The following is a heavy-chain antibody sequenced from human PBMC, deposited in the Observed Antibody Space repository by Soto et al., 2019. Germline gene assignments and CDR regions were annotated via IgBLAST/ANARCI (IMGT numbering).Heavy chain of an antibody. CDR3: ARGPAFGVVRWFDP. V-gene: IGHV3-21*01. CDR2: ISSSSSYI. J-gene: IGHJ5*02. CDR1: GFTFSSYS. D-gene: IGHD3-3*01. Sequence: GGSLRLSCAASGFTFSSYSMNWVRQAPGKGLEWVSSISSSSSYIYYADSVKGRFTISRDNAKNSLYLQMNSLRAEDTAVYYCARGPAFGVVRWFDPWGQGTLVTVYS.